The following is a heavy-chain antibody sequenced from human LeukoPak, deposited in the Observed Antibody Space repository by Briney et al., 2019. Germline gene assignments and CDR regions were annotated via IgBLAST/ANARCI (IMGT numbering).Heavy chain of an antibody. V-gene: IGHV3-53*01. CDR2: IYIDGTT. D-gene: IGHD6-13*01. Sequence: TGGSLRLSCAASGFIVSHNYMTWVRQAPGKGLEWISVIYIDGTTYYADSVKGRCSISRDHANNTLYLQMNTLRDEDTAVYYCARGPGYSFYWGQGTRVSVSS. CDR3: ARGPGYSFY. J-gene: IGHJ4*02. CDR1: GFIVSHNY.